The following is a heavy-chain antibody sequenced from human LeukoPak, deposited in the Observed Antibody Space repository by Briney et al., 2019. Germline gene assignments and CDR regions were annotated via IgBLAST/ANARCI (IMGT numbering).Heavy chain of an antibody. V-gene: IGHV3-48*03. J-gene: IGHJ4*02. D-gene: IGHD4-17*01. Sequence: QPGGSLRLSCTTSGLTFSSYEMSWVRQAPGKELEWVSYISSSGTTIYYADSVKGRFTISRDNAKNSVYLQMNSLRAEDTAVYYCAREAVTRSYFDYWGQGTLVTVSS. CDR3: AREAVTRSYFDY. CDR2: ISSSGTTI. CDR1: GLTFSSYE.